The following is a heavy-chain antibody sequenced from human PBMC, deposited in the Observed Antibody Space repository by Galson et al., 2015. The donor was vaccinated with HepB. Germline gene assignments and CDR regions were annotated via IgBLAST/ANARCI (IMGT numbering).Heavy chain of an antibody. CDR2: IYPVDSDT. CDR1: GYSFTSYW. J-gene: IGHJ2*01. Sequence: QSGAEVKKPGESLKISCKGSGYSFTSYWIGWVRQMPGKGLEWMGIIYPVDSDTRYSPSFQGQVTISADKSISTAYLQWSSLKASDTAMYYCARLAITIFGVVITTGTPTDYGYFDLWSRGTLVTVSS. D-gene: IGHD3-3*01. V-gene: IGHV5-51*03. CDR3: ARLAITIFGVVITTGTPTDYGYFDL.